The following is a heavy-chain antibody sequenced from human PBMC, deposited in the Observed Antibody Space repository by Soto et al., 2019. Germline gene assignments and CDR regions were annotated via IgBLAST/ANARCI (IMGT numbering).Heavy chain of an antibody. J-gene: IGHJ4*02. Sequence: SETLSLTCTVSGGSISSYYWSWIRQPPGKGLEWIWYIYYSGSTNYNPSLKSRVTISVDTSKNQFSLKLSSVTAADTAVYYCARVYGSTSWHVDYWGQGTLVTVSS. V-gene: IGHV4-59*08. CDR3: ARVYGSTSWHVDY. CDR1: GGSISSYY. CDR2: IYYSGST. D-gene: IGHD2-2*01.